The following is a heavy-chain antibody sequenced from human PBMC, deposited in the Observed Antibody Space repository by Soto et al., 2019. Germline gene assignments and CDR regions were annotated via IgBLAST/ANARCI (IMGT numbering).Heavy chain of an antibody. Sequence: GGSLRLSCAASGFSFRSYYMNCVRQDPGRGLEWFSSISPSSSFLNYADSVKGRFAISRDNAKSSVNLQMNSLRAEDTAVYYCATVGTDYGSGSPYYSDYWGQGTLVTVSS. CDR1: GFSFRSYY. CDR3: ATVGTDYGSGSPYYSDY. J-gene: IGHJ4*02. V-gene: IGHV3-21*06. CDR2: ISPSSSFL. D-gene: IGHD3-10*01.